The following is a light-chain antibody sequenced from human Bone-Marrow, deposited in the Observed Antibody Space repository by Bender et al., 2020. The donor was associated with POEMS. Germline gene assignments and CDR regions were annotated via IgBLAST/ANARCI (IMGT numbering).Light chain of an antibody. CDR2: DVS. V-gene: IGLV2-8*01. CDR1: SSDVGGYNH. J-gene: IGLJ1*01. CDR3: SSYAGTDNFV. Sequence: QSALTQPPSASGSPGQSVTISCTGTSSDVGGYNHVSWYQQHPGKAPKVMIYDVSKRPSGVPDRFSGSKSANTASLTVSGLQAEDGADYYCSSYAGTDNFVFGTGTKVTVL.